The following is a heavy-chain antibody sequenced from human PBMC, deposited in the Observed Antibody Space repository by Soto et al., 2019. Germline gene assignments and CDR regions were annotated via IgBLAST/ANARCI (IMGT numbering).Heavy chain of an antibody. D-gene: IGHD7-27*01. Sequence: QVHLQESGPGLVKPSETLSLTCTVSGCSINNHYWSWIRQPPGKGLEWIGYIYYTGSTNYNPSLKSRVTMSVDTSKNQCSLNLTSLTAADTAIYYCARANWYSEYWGQGTLVTVSS. CDR2: IYYTGST. J-gene: IGHJ4*02. CDR1: GCSINNHY. V-gene: IGHV4-59*11. CDR3: ARANWYSEY.